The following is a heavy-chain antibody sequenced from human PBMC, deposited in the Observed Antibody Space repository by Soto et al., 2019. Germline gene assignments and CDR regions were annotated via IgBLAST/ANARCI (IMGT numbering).Heavy chain of an antibody. CDR1: GYTFTSYY. V-gene: IGHV1-46*01. Sequence: ASVKVSCKASGYTFTSYYMNWVRQAPGQGLEWLGIINPSGGYTTYAQRFLGRVTMTRNTSISTAYMELSSLRSEDTALYYCARQGFGATHGLVDVWGQGTTVTVSS. D-gene: IGHD3-10*01. CDR2: INPSGGYT. CDR3: ARQGFGATHGLVDV. J-gene: IGHJ6*02.